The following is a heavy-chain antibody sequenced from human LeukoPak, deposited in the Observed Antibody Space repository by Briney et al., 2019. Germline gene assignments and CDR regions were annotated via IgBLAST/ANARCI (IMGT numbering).Heavy chain of an antibody. Sequence: ASVKVSCKASGYTFTTYGISWVRQAPGQGLEWMGWINTYNGNTNYAQKIRGRVTMTTDTSTSTAYMELRSLRADDTAVYYCARALHKYGTSSYYTFDYWGQGALVTVSS. CDR2: INTYNGNT. CDR3: ARALHKYGTSSYYTFDY. D-gene: IGHD3-3*01. CDR1: GYTFTTYG. J-gene: IGHJ4*02. V-gene: IGHV1-18*01.